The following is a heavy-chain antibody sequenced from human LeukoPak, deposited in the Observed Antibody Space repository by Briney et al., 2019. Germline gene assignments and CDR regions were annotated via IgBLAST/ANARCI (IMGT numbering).Heavy chain of an antibody. CDR3: ARAHTGIAAAIDY. CDR2: IYYSGST. V-gene: IGHV4-59*01. Sequence: SETLSLTCTVSGGSISSYYWSWIRQPPAKGLEWIGYIYYSGSTNYNPSLKSRVTISVDTSKNQFSLKLSSVTAADTAVYYCARAHTGIAAAIDYWGQGTLVTVSS. CDR1: GGSISSYY. J-gene: IGHJ4*02. D-gene: IGHD6-13*01.